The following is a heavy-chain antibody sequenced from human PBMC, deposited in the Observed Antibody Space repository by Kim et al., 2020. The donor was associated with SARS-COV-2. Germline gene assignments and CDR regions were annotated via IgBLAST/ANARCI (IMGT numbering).Heavy chain of an antibody. Sequence: SETLSLTCAVYGGSFSGYYWSWIRQPPGKGLEWIGEINHSGSTNYNPSLKSRVTISVDTSKNQFSLKLSSVTAADTAVYYCARGRPRGYSSGWSDYWGQGTLVTVSS. V-gene: IGHV4-34*01. CDR3: ARGRPRGYSSGWSDY. CDR2: INHSGST. D-gene: IGHD6-19*01. CDR1: GGSFSGYY. J-gene: IGHJ4*02.